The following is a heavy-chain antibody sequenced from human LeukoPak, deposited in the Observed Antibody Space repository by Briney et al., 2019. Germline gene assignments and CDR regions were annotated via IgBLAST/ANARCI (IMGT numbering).Heavy chain of an antibody. Sequence: ASVKVSCKVSGYTLTELSMHWVRQAPGKGLEWMGGFDPEDGETIYAQKFQGRVTMTEDTSTDTAYMEPSSLRSEDTAVYYCATGKPTPYCSGGSCYSEFDYWGQGTLVTVSS. D-gene: IGHD2-15*01. J-gene: IGHJ4*02. CDR3: ATGKPTPYCSGGSCYSEFDY. CDR1: GYTLTELS. CDR2: FDPEDGET. V-gene: IGHV1-24*01.